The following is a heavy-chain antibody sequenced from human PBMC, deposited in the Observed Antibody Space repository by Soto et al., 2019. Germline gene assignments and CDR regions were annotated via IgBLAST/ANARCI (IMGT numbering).Heavy chain of an antibody. D-gene: IGHD1-26*01. V-gene: IGHV1-69*01. J-gene: IGHJ4*02. CDR2: IIHIFGTA. CDR1: GGTFSSYS. Sequence: QVQLVQSGAEVKKPGSSVKVSCKASGGTFSSYSINWVRQAPVQGLEWMGEIIHIFGTANYAQKFQGRGTITADEPTSTAYMELSSLRSEDSAVYYCARDGGRHSGGIDYWGQGTMVTVSS. CDR3: ARDGGRHSGGIDY.